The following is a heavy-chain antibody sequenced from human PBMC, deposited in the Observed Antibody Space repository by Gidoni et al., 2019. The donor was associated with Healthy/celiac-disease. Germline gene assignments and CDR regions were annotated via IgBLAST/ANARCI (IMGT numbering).Heavy chain of an antibody. CDR1: GFTFSSYS. D-gene: IGHD6-19*01. J-gene: IGHJ4*02. Sequence: EVQLVESGGGLVKPGGSLRLSCAASGFTFSSYSMNWVRQAPGKGLEWVSSISSSSSYIYYADSVKGRFTISRDNAKNSLYLQMNSLRAEDTAVYYCARDASWYSSFGYWGQGTLVTVSS. CDR2: ISSSSSYI. CDR3: ARDASWYSSFGY. V-gene: IGHV3-21*01.